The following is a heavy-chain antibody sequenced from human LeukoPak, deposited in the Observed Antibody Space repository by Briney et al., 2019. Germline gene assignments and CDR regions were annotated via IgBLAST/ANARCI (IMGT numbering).Heavy chain of an antibody. CDR2: IKQDGSEK. J-gene: IGHJ5*02. V-gene: IGHV3-7*01. Sequence: GGSLRLSCAASGFTFSSYWMSWVRQAPGKGLEWVANIKQDGSEKYYVDSVKGRFTISRDNAKNSLYLQMNSLRAEDTAVYYCAREHSSGWYKSKRMGNWFDPWGQGTLVTVSS. CDR1: GFTFSSYW. CDR3: AREHSSGWYKSKRMGNWFDP. D-gene: IGHD6-19*01.